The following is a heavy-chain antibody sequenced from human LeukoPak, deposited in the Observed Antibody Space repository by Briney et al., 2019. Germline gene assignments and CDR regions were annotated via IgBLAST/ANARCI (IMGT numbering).Heavy chain of an antibody. D-gene: IGHD1-14*01. CDR3: ARAGRVTRDVDAFDI. Sequence: SETLSLTCTVSGGSISSYYWSWIRQPAGKGLEWIGRIYTSGSTNYNPSLKSRVTISVDTSKNQFSLKLSSVTAADTAVYYCARAGRVTRDVDAFDIWGQGTMVTVSS. V-gene: IGHV4-4*07. CDR1: GGSISSYY. CDR2: IYTSGST. J-gene: IGHJ3*02.